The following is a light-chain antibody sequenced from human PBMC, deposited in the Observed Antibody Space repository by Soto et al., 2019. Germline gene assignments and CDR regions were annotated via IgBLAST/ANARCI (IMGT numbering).Light chain of an antibody. J-gene: IGLJ2*01. CDR2: YDD. CDR3: AAWDDSLNGQV. V-gene: IGLV1-36*01. CDR1: SSNIGNNA. Sequence: QSVLTQPPSVSEAPRQRVTISCSGSSSNIGNNAVNWYQQVPGKSPKLLIYYDDLLPSGVSDRFSGSKSGTSASLAISGLQSEDEGDYYCAAWDDSLNGQVFGGGTQLTVL.